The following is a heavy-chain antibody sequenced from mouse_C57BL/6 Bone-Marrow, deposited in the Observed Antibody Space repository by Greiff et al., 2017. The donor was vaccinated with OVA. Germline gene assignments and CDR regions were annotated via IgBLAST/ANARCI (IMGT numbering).Heavy chain of an antibody. CDR2: IHPNSGST. CDR3: ARSGYYGSSYAYYFDG. Sequence: QVQLQQPGAELVKPGASVKLSCKASGYTFTSYWMHWVKQRPGQGLEWIGMIHPNSGSTNYNEKFKSKATLTVDKSSSTAYMQLSSLTSEDSAVYYCARSGYYGSSYAYYFDGGGQGTTLTVSS. V-gene: IGHV1-64*01. CDR1: GYTFTSYW. D-gene: IGHD1-1*01. J-gene: IGHJ2*01.